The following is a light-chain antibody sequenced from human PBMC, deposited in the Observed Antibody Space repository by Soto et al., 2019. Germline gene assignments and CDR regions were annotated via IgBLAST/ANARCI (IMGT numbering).Light chain of an antibody. CDR1: QTVRNNY. Sequence: EFVLTQSPGTLSLSPGERATLSCRASQTVRNNYLAWYQQKPGQAPRLLIYGASNRATGIPDRFSGSGSGTDFTLTISRLEPEDFAVYYCQQYGSSGTFSQGTKVDIK. CDR3: QQYGSSGT. V-gene: IGKV3-20*01. CDR2: GAS. J-gene: IGKJ1*01.